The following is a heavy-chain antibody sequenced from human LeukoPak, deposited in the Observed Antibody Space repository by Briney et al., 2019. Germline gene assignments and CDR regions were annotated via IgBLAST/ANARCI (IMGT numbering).Heavy chain of an antibody. CDR2: ISGSGGST. CDR3: AKDRASGSGSYSYRGFDY. CDR1: GFTFSSYA. D-gene: IGHD6-19*01. V-gene: IGHV3-23*01. Sequence: GGSLRLSCAASGFTFSSYAMSWVRQAPGKGLEWVSGISGSGGSTYYADSVKGRFTISRDNSKNTLYLQINSLRAEDTAVYYCAKDRASGSGSYSYRGFDYWGQGTLVTVSS. J-gene: IGHJ4*02.